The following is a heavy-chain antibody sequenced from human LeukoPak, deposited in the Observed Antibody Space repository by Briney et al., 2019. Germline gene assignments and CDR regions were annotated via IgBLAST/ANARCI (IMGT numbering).Heavy chain of an antibody. CDR2: INAGNGNT. V-gene: IGHV1-3*01. Sequence: GASVKVSCKASGYTFTSYYMHWVRQAPGQRLEWMGWINAGNGNTKYSQKFQGRVTITRDTSASTAYMELSSLRSEDTAVYYCARGYYYDSSGYYYATAPLGYWGQGTLVTVSS. CDR1: GYTFTSYY. CDR3: ARGYYYDSSGYYYATAPLGY. D-gene: IGHD3-22*01. J-gene: IGHJ4*02.